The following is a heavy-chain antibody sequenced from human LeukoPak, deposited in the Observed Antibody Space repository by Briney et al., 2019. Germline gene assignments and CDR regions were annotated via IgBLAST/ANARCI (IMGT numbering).Heavy chain of an antibody. CDR1: GGSISSYY. V-gene: IGHV4-4*07. D-gene: IGHD3-16*01. CDR2: FYTSGST. CDR3: ARVGGTLISFDY. Sequence: SETLPLTCTVSGGSISSYYWSWIRQPAGEGLEWIGRFYTSGSTNYNPSLKSRVTMSVDTSKNQFSLKLSSVTAADTAVYYCARVGGTLISFDYWGQGTLVTVSS. J-gene: IGHJ4*02.